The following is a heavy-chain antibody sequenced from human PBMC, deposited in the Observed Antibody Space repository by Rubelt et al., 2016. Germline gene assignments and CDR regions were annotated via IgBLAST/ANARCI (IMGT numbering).Heavy chain of an antibody. CDR2: IYYSGST. CDR1: GGSISSSSYY. CDR3: ARLQRWLQFLDY. J-gene: IGHJ4*02. D-gene: IGHD5-24*01. Sequence: QLQLQESGPGLVKPSETLSLTCTVSGGSISSSSYYWGWIRQPPGKGLEWIGSIYYSGSTYYNPSLKSRVTISVDTSKNQFSRNPGSATAADTAVYYCARLQRWLQFLDYWGQGTLVTVSS. V-gene: IGHV4-39*01.